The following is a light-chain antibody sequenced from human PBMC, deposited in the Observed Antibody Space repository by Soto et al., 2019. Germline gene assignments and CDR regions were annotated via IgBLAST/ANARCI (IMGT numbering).Light chain of an antibody. CDR3: QQYEDLPLT. Sequence: DIQMTQSPSSLSASEGDRVTITCQASQAISNYLNWYQQKPGRAPKLLIFDASNVETGVPSRFSGSGSGTDFTFTISSLQPEDIATYYCQQYEDLPLTFGGGTKVEIK. J-gene: IGKJ4*01. CDR2: DAS. V-gene: IGKV1-33*01. CDR1: QAISNY.